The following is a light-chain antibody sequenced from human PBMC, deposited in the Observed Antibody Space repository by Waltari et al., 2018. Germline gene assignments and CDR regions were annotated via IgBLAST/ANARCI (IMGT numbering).Light chain of an antibody. V-gene: IGLV1-47*01. J-gene: IGLJ2*01. CDR1: SSNIGSYY. CDR3: AAWDDRLRGVV. Sequence: QSLLTQPPSASGTPGQRVTMSCSGSSSNIGSYYVYWYQQLPGTAPKLLIDGNNPRPSWVPDRFSGSKSGTSGSLAISGLRSEEEADYYCAAWDDRLRGVVFGGGTKLTV. CDR2: GNN.